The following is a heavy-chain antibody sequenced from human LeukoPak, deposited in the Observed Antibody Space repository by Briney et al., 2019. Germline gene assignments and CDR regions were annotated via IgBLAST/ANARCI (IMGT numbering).Heavy chain of an antibody. D-gene: IGHD4-11*01. CDR2: FDPEGGET. Sequence: GASVKVSCKVSGYTLTELSMHWVRQAPGKGLEWMGGFDPEGGETIYAQKIQGRVTMTEDTSTDTAYMELSSLRSEDTAVYYCATVLTVTTPWFDPWGQGTLVTVSS. CDR3: ATVLTVTTPWFDP. J-gene: IGHJ5*02. CDR1: GYTLTELS. V-gene: IGHV1-24*01.